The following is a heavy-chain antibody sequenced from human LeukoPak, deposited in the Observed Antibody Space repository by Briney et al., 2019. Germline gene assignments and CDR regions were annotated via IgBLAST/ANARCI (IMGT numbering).Heavy chain of an antibody. D-gene: IGHD6-13*01. V-gene: IGHV4-31*11. CDR1: GGSFSGYY. CDR2: IYYSGST. Sequence: SETLSLTCAVYGGSFSGYYWSWIRQHPGKGLEWIGYIYYSGSTYYNPSLKSRVTISVDTSKNQFSLKLSSVTAADTAVYYCATIAAAGTGAFDYWGQGTLVTVSS. CDR3: ATIAAAGTGAFDY. J-gene: IGHJ4*02.